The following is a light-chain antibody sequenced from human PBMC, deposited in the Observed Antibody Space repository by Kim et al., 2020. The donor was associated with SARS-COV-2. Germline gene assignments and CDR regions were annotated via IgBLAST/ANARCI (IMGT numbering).Light chain of an antibody. CDR3: QQYGSSPRIT. CDR1: QSVSSSY. V-gene: IGKV3-20*01. CDR2: GAS. Sequence: EIVLTQSPGTLSLSPGKRATLSCRASQSVSSSYIAWYQQKPGQAPRLLIYGASSRATGIPDRFSGSGSGTDFTLTISRLEPEDFAVYSCQQYGSSPRITFGQGTRLEIK. J-gene: IGKJ5*01.